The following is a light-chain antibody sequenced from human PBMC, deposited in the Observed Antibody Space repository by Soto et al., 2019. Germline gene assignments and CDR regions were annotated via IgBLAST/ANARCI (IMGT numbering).Light chain of an antibody. V-gene: IGKV3-20*01. CDR1: QSVSSSY. Sequence: EIVLTQSPGTLSLSPGERATLSCRASQSVSSSYLAWYQQKPGQAPRLLIYGASSRATGIPDRFSGSGSGTDFTLTISSLEPEDFAVYYCQQGSTFGQGTKLEIK. J-gene: IGKJ2*01. CDR3: QQGST. CDR2: GAS.